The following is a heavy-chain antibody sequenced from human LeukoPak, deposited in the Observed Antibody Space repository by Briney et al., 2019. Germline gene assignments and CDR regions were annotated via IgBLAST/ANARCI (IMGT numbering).Heavy chain of an antibody. J-gene: IGHJ4*02. CDR2: IKEDGTET. CDR3: AKEGRSLQTY. Sequence: GGFLRLSCAASGFMFSSNWMSWVRLAPGKGLEWVANIKEDGTETYYVDSVKGRFTISRVNAKNSLYLQMNSLRVEDTAVYYCAKEGRSLQTYWGQGTLVTVSS. CDR1: GFMFSSNW. V-gene: IGHV3-7*03. D-gene: IGHD1-1*01.